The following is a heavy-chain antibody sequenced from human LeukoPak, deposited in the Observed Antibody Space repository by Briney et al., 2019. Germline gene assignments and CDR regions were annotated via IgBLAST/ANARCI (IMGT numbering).Heavy chain of an antibody. V-gene: IGHV3-33*03. CDR3: ASDTGGPES. CDR2: IWSDGSSQ. D-gene: IGHD1-14*01. CDR1: GFSFSSYN. Sequence: GNSLRLSCAASGFSFSSYNMHWIRRAPGKGLEWVAFIWSDGSSQNYADSVKGRFTISRDNSKNTLYLQISTLRVEETAVYYFASDTGGPESWGQGTLVIVSS. J-gene: IGHJ5*02.